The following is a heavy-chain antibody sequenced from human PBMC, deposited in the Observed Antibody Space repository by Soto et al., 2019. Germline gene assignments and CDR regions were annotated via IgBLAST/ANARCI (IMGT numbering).Heavy chain of an antibody. CDR1: GYSFTSYW. Sequence: GESLKISCKGSGYSFTSYWISWVRQMPGKGLEWMGRIDPSDSYTNYSPSFQGHVTISADKSISTAYLQWSSLKASDTAMYYCARMGKHRWRHYGMDVWGQGTTVTVSS. CDR3: ARMGKHRWRHYGMDV. J-gene: IGHJ6*02. V-gene: IGHV5-10-1*01. D-gene: IGHD1-26*01. CDR2: IDPSDSYT.